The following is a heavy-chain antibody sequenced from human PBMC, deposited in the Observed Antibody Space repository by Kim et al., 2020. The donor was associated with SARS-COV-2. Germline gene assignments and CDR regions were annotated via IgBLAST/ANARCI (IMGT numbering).Heavy chain of an antibody. CDR3: AKDEVLLWFGDSDYFDY. D-gene: IGHD3-10*01. J-gene: IGHJ4*02. V-gene: IGHV3-23*01. Sequence: KGRFPNSRDNSKTTLYLQMNSLRAEDTAVYYCAKDEVLLWFGDSDYFDYWGQGTLVTVSS.